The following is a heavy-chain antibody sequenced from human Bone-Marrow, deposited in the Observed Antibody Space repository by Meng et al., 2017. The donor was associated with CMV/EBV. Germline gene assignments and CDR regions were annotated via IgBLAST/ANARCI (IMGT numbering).Heavy chain of an antibody. CDR3: ARDHWTGSQQLVGLFDY. J-gene: IGHJ4*02. CDR2: ISYDGSNK. CDR1: GFTFSSYA. D-gene: IGHD6-6*01. V-gene: IGHV3-30*04. Sequence: GESLKISCAASGFTFSSYAMHWVRQAPGKGLEWVAVISYDGSNKYYADSVKGRFTISRDNSKNTLYLQMNSLRAEDTAVYYCARDHWTGSQQLVGLFDYWGQGTLVTVSS.